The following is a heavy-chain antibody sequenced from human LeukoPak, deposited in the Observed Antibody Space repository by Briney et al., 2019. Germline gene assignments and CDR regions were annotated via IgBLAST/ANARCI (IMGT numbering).Heavy chain of an antibody. CDR3: AKDLEQGLATGGVDY. J-gene: IGHJ4*02. CDR2: ISYDGSNK. D-gene: IGHD6-19*01. Sequence: GRSLRLSCAASGFTFSSYGMHWVRQAPGKGLEWVAVISYDGSNKYYADSVKSRFTISRDNSKNTLYLQMNSLRAEDTAVYYWAKDLEQGLATGGVDYWGQGTLVTVSS. CDR1: GFTFSSYG. V-gene: IGHV3-30*18.